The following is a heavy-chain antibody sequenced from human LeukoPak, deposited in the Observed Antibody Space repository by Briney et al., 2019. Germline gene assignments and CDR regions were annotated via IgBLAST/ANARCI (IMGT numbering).Heavy chain of an antibody. CDR3: ARDATENAFDI. Sequence: SETLSLTCTVSGGSISSYYWSWIRQPPGKGLEWIGYIYYSGSTNYNPSLKSRVTISVDTSKSQFSLKLSSVTAADTAVYYCARDATENAFDIWGQGTMVTVSS. D-gene: IGHD1-26*01. V-gene: IGHV4-59*01. CDR1: GGSISSYY. CDR2: IYYSGST. J-gene: IGHJ3*02.